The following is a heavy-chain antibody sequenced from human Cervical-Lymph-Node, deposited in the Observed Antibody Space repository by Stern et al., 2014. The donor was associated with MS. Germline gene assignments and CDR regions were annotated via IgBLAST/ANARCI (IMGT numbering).Heavy chain of an antibody. CDR3: ASGVFWSGYPAFPLGVDV. J-gene: IGHJ6*02. D-gene: IGHD3-3*01. CDR2: LIPIFSTP. V-gene: IGHV1-69*01. Sequence: QMQLVQSGAEVKKPGSSVKVSCKASGGTFSSYGVSLVRQAPGQGLEWMVGLIPIFSTPNYAQKFQGRVTITADESTSTAYMELISLISEDTAVYYCASGVFWSGYPAFPLGVDVWGQGTTVTVSS. CDR1: GGTFSSYG.